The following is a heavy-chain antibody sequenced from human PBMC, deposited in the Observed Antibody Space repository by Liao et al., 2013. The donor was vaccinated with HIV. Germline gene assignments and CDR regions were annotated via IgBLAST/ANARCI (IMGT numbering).Heavy chain of an antibody. CDR2: IYYNGGT. Sequence: QLQLQESGSGLVKPSQTLSLTCAVSGDSITSGTSTWMWIRQPPGRGLEWIGYIYYNGGTYYNPSLKSRVTMSVDRSRNQFSLKLSSVTAADTAVYYCARGYDYYYMDVWGKGTTVTVSS. CDR1: GDSITSGTST. J-gene: IGHJ6*03. CDR3: ARGYDYYYMDV. V-gene: IGHV4-30-2*01.